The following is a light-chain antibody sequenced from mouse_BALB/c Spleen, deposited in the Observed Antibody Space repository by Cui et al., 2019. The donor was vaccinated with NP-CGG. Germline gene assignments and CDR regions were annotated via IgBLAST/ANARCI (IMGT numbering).Light chain of an antibody. Sequence: QAVVTQDSALTTSPGETVTLICRSSTGAVATSNYANWVQEKPDHLFTGLIGGTNNRVPGVPARFSGSLIGDKAALTITGAQTEDEAIYFCALWYSNHWVFGGGTKLTVL. V-gene: IGLV1*01. CDR1: TGAVATSNY. J-gene: IGLJ1*01. CDR2: GTN. CDR3: ALWYSNHWV.